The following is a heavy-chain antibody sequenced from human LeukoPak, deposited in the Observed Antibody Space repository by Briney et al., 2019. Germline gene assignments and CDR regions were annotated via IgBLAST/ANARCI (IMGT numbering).Heavy chain of an antibody. J-gene: IGHJ6*02. CDR2: INHSGST. Sequence: PSETLSLTCAVYGGSFSGYYWSWIRQPPGKGLEWIGEINHSGSTNYNPSLKSRVTISVDTSKNQFSLKLSSVTAADTAVYYCAREAVHPTAYYDFWSGYSRPPHYYYYGMDVWGQGTTVTVSS. CDR3: AREAVHPTAYYDFWSGYSRPPHYYYYGMDV. CDR1: GGSFSGYY. V-gene: IGHV4-34*01. D-gene: IGHD3-3*01.